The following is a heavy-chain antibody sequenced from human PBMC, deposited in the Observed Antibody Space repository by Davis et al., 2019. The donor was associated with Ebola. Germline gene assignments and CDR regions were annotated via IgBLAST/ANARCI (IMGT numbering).Heavy chain of an antibody. J-gene: IGHJ5*02. CDR1: GGSINYYY. CDR3: ARELEYSSSVGQLDP. Sequence: PSETLSLTCTVSGGSINYYYWSWIRQPPGKGLEWIGSINSRGSTNYNASLESRVTISVDTSKTQFSLKLTSLTAADTAVYYCARELEYSSSVGQLDPWGQGTLVTVSS. CDR2: INSRGST. D-gene: IGHD6-6*01. V-gene: IGHV4-59*01.